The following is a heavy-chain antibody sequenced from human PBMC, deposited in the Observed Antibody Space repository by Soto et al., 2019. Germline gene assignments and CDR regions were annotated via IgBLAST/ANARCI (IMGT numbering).Heavy chain of an antibody. V-gene: IGHV1-18*01. Sequence: QVQLVQSGDEVKKPGASVKVSCKASGYIFVNYGIAWVRQAPGQGLEWMGWISPYTGNTHSATKVQGRLTMTTDTSTSTAYMVLGSLTSDDTAVYYCVMVDNSVTPTTQDVLGPGTTVTVSS. CDR3: VMVDNSVTPTTQDV. D-gene: IGHD5-12*01. CDR2: ISPYTGNT. CDR1: GYIFVNYG. J-gene: IGHJ6*02.